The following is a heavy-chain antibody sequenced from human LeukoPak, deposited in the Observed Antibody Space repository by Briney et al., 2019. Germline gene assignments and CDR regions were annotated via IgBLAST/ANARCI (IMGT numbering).Heavy chain of an antibody. CDR1: GFTFSSYE. Sequence: PGGSLRLSCAASGFTFSSYEMNWVRQAPGKGLEWVSYISSSGTTIYYADSVKGRFTISRDNAKNSLYLQMNSLRAEDTAVYYCAIGGHGPIDYWGQGTLVTVSS. V-gene: IGHV3-48*03. CDR3: AIGGHGPIDY. D-gene: IGHD4-23*01. J-gene: IGHJ4*02. CDR2: ISSSGTTI.